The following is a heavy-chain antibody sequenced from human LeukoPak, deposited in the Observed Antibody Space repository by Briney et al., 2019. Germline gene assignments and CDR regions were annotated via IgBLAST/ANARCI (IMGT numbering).Heavy chain of an antibody. CDR2: INWNGGST. J-gene: IGHJ4*02. Sequence: TGGSLRLSCAASGFTFDDYGMNWVRHAPGKGLEWVSGINWNGGSTGYADSVKGRFTISRDNAKNSLYLHMNSLRAEDTALYYCAREEYRSPGGYWGQGTLVTVSS. V-gene: IGHV3-20*04. CDR1: GFTFDDYG. D-gene: IGHD6-6*01. CDR3: AREEYRSPGGY.